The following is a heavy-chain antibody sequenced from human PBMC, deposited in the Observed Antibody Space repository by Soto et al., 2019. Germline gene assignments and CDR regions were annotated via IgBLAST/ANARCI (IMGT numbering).Heavy chain of an antibody. D-gene: IGHD3-10*01. J-gene: IGHJ6*02. CDR1: GGSISSYY. CDR3: ARARITMVREVIKYNMDV. CDR2: IYNSGST. Sequence: SETLSLTCTVSGGSISSYYWSWIRRPPGKGLEWIGYIYNSGSTHSNPSLQSRVTISVDTSKNQFSLKLSSVTAADTGIYYCARARITMVREVIKYNMDVWGQGTTVTVS. V-gene: IGHV4-59*01.